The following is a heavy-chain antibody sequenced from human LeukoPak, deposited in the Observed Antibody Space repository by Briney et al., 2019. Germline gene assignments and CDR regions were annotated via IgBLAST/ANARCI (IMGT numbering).Heavy chain of an antibody. V-gene: IGHV4-34*01. Sequence: SETLSLTCAVYGGSFSGYYWSWIRQPPGKGLEWIGEINHSGSTNYNPSLKSRVTISVDTSKNQFSLKLSSVTAADTAVYYCARAPQILLWFGELLRGNWFDPWGQGTLVTVSS. D-gene: IGHD3-10*01. CDR3: ARAPQILLWFGELLRGNWFDP. CDR2: INHSGST. J-gene: IGHJ5*02. CDR1: GGSFSGYY.